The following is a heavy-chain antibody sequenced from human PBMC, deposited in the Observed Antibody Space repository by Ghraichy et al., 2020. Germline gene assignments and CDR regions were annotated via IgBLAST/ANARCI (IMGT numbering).Heavy chain of an antibody. CDR1: AITFSTYA. D-gene: IGHD3-10*01. J-gene: IGHJ6*03. V-gene: IGHV3-23*01. CDR2: INSGGGST. Sequence: GGSLRLSCAASAITFSTYAMSWVRQAPEKGLEWVSSINSGGGSTYYADSVKGRFTISRDNSKNTLYLQMNSLRAEDSAVYYCAKGDGLGPYYYYMDVWGKGTTVTVSS. CDR3: AKGDGLGPYYYYMDV.